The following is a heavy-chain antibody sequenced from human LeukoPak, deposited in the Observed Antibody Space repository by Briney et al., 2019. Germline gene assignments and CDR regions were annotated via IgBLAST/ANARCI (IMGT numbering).Heavy chain of an antibody. CDR2: TNPNSGGT. CDR3: ARDLGWIPRTVGTRAKQEDY. V-gene: IGHV1-2*02. J-gene: IGHJ4*02. Sequence: ASVKVSCKASGYTFTGYYMHWVRQAPGQGLEWMGWTNPNSGGTNYAQKFQGRVTMTRDTSISTAYMELSRLRSDDTAVYYCARDLGWIPRTVGTRAKQEDYWGQGTLVTVSS. D-gene: IGHD5-18*01. CDR1: GYTFTGYY.